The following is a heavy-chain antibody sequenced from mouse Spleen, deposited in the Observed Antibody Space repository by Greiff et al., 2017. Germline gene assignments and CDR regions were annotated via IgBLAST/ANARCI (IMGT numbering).Heavy chain of an antibody. Sequence: VQLKESGPELVKPGASVKISCKASGYSFTDYNMNWVKQSNGKSLEWIGVINPNYGTTSYNQKFKGKATLTVDQSSSTAYMQLNSLTSEDSAVYYCAGGGYGGSYFDYWGHGTTLTVSS. CDR2: INPNYGTT. V-gene: IGHV1-39*01. CDR3: AGGGYGGSYFDY. J-gene: IGHJ2*01. D-gene: IGHD2-14*01. CDR1: GYSFTDYN.